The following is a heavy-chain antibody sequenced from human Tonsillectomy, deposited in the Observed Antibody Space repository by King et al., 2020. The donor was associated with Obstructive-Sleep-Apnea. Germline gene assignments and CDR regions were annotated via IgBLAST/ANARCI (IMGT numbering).Heavy chain of an antibody. J-gene: IGHJ4*02. CDR1: GFTFSSYA. CDR2: ISGSGGST. D-gene: IGHD3-10*01. Sequence: VQLVESGGGLVQPGGSLRLSFAASGFTFSSYALSWVRQAPGGGRWWVSTISGSGGSTYYADSVKGRFTISRDNSMNTLYLQMNSLRAEDTAVYYCAKVALLNDFDYWGQGTLVTVSS. V-gene: IGHV3-23*04. CDR3: AKVALLNDFDY.